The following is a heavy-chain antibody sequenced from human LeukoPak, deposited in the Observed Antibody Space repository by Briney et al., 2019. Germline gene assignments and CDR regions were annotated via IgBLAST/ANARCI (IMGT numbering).Heavy chain of an antibody. V-gene: IGHV3-53*05. CDR1: GFTVSRNY. CDR2: IYSGGNT. J-gene: IGHJ4*02. D-gene: IGHD1-26*01. CDR3: AKGKLVGAEYYFDY. Sequence: GGSLRLSCAASGFTVSRNYMSWVRQAPGKGLECVSVIYSGGNTYYTDSVKGRFTTSRDNRKNSLFLQMNSLRTEDTALYYCAKGKLVGAEYYFDYWGQGTLVTVSS.